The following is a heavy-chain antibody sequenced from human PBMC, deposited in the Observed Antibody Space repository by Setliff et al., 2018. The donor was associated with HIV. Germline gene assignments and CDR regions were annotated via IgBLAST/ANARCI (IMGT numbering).Heavy chain of an antibody. CDR3: ARGRFVGFDY. CDR1: DGSISTGSYY. J-gene: IGHJ4*02. CDR2: IYTSGST. D-gene: IGHD3-16*02. V-gene: IGHV4-61*02. Sequence: PSETLSLTCTVADGSISTGSYYWSWVRQPAGRGLEWIGRIYTSGSTNYNPSLKSRVAMSVDTSKNQFSLNLTSVTAADTAVYYCARGRFVGFDYWGQG.